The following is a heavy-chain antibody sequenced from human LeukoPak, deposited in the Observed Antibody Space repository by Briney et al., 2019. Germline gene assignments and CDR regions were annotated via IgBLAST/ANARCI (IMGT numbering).Heavy chain of an antibody. CDR3: AKGYGSSPYGYFDY. D-gene: IGHD3-10*01. J-gene: IGHJ4*02. CDR1: GFTFSSYG. V-gene: IGHV3-30*02. Sequence: GGSLRLSCAASGFTFSSYGMHWVRQAPGKGLEWVAFIRYDGSNKYYADSVKGRFTISRDNSKNTLYLQMNSLRAEDTAVYYCAKGYGSSPYGYFDYWGQGTLVTVSS. CDR2: IRYDGSNK.